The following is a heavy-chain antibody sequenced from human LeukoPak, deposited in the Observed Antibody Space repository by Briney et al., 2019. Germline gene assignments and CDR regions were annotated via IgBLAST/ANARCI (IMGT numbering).Heavy chain of an antibody. CDR2: IYDSEST. CDR1: GYSISSDYY. Sequence: SETLYLTCTVSGYSISSDYYWGWIRQPPGKGLEWIGSIYDSESTYYNPSLKTRVTISVDTSKNQFSLKLSSVTAADTAVYYCARRGMVRGVIITSKRAFDYWGQGTLVTVSS. CDR3: ARRGMVRGVIITSKRAFDY. J-gene: IGHJ4*02. V-gene: IGHV4-38-2*02. D-gene: IGHD3-10*01.